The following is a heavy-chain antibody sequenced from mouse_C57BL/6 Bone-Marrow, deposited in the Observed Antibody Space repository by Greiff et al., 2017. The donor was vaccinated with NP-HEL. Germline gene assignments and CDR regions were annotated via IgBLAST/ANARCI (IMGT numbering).Heavy chain of an antibody. CDR1: GFNIKDDY. CDR2: IDPENGDT. D-gene: IGHD1-1*01. V-gene: IGHV14-4*01. Sequence: VQLQQSGAELVRPGASVKLSCTASGFNIKDDYMHWVKQRPEQGLEWIGWIDPENGDTEYASKFQGKATITAATSSNTAYLQLSSLASEDTAVYYCTTWDYYGSSPVGWGQGTTLTVSS. J-gene: IGHJ2*01. CDR3: TTWDYYGSSPVG.